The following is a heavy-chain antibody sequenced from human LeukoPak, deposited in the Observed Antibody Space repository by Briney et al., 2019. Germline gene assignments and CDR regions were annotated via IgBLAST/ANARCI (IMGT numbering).Heavy chain of an antibody. V-gene: IGHV4-30-2*01. CDR2: IYHSGST. D-gene: IGHD3-22*01. CDR1: GGSISSGGYS. Sequence: SQILSLTCAVSGGSISSGGYSWSWIRQPPGKGLEWIGYIYHSGSTYYNPSLKSRVTISVDRSKNQFSLKLSSVTAADTAVYYCARSSGFYDSSGYGIWGQGTMVTVSS. J-gene: IGHJ3*02. CDR3: ARSSGFYDSSGYGI.